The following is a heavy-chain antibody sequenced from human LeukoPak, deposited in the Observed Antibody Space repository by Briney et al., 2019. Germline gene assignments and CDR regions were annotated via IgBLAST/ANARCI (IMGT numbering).Heavy chain of an antibody. CDR1: GGSISNYY. Sequence: PSETLSLTCTVSGGSISNYYWSWIRQPPGKGLEWIGYIHYSGSPNYNPSLKSRVTISVDTSKNQFSPKLSPVTAADTAVYYCATGLGSRTEAFDVWGQGRMVTVSS. J-gene: IGHJ3*01. CDR2: IHYSGSP. CDR3: ATGLGSRTEAFDV. D-gene: IGHD3-10*01. V-gene: IGHV4-59*01.